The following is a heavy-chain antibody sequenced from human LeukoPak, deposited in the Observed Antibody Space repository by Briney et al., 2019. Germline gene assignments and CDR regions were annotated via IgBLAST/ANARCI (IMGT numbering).Heavy chain of an antibody. Sequence: GGSLRLSCTASGFTFGDYAMSWVRQAPGKGLEWVGFIRSKAYGGITEYAASVKGRFTISRDDSKSIAYLQMNSLKTEDTAVYYCTRAVVGATNLDYWGQGTLVTVSS. CDR2: IRSKAYGGIT. J-gene: IGHJ4*02. CDR3: TRAVVGATNLDY. V-gene: IGHV3-49*04. CDR1: GFTFGDYA. D-gene: IGHD1-26*01.